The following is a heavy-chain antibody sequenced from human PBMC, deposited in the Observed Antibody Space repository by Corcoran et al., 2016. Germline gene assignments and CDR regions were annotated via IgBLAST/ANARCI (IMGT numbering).Heavy chain of an antibody. CDR2: IDWDDDK. Sequence: QVTLRESGPALVKPTQTLTLTCTFSGFSLSTSGMCVSWIRQPPGKALEWLALIDWDDDKYYSTSLKTRLTISKDTSKNQVVLTMTNMDTVDTGTYYCARIQSSYGSGRLTGCFDPWGQGTLVTVSS. CDR1: GFSLSTSGMC. D-gene: IGHD3-10*01. CDR3: ARIQSSYGSGRLTGCFDP. V-gene: IGHV2-70*01. J-gene: IGHJ5*02.